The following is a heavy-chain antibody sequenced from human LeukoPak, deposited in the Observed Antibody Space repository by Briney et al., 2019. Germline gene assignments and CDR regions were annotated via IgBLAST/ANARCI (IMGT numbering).Heavy chain of an antibody. J-gene: IGHJ4*02. D-gene: IGHD2-21*02. Sequence: SETLSLTCTVSGDSFSSTIHYWGWIRQPPGKGLEWIASFYYGGKTPSNPSLKSRVTISVDTSKNQFSLNLSSVTAADTAVYYCARDRGGDHCFDYWGQGTLVTVSS. CDR2: FYYGGKT. V-gene: IGHV4-39*07. CDR1: GDSFSSTIHY. CDR3: ARDRGGDHCFDY.